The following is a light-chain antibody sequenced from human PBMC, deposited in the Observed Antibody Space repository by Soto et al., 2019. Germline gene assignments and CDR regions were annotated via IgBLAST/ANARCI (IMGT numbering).Light chain of an antibody. J-gene: IGKJ3*01. Sequence: DIQMTQSPSSLSASVGDRVTITCLASQSISSYLNWYQQKPGKAPKLLIYSASSLQSGVPSRFSGSGSGTDFTLTISSLQPDDFATYYCQQSYSAPFTFGPGTKVDI. CDR2: SAS. CDR3: QQSYSAPFT. V-gene: IGKV1-39*01. CDR1: QSISSY.